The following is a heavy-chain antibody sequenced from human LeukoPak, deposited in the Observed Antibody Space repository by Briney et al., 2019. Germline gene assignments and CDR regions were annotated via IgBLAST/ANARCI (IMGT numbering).Heavy chain of an antibody. V-gene: IGHV1-2*06. CDR1: GYTFTSYG. D-gene: IGHD3-22*01. CDR3: ARDRPDKTRTYYFDY. CDR2: INPNSGGT. J-gene: IGHJ4*02. Sequence: GASVKVSCKASGYTFTSYGISWVRQAPGQGLEWMGRINPNSGGTNYAQKFQGRVTMTRDTSISTAYMELSRLRSDDTAVYYCARDRPDKTRTYYFDYWGQGTLVTVSS.